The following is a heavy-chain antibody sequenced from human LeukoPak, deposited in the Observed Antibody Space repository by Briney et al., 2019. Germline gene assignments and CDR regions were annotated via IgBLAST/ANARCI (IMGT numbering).Heavy chain of an antibody. CDR1: GFTFSSHG. CDR3: AREVYDNPDY. D-gene: IGHD3-9*01. Sequence: GGSLRLSCAASGFTFSSHGMHWVRQAPGKGLEWVTSIQYDGNNKYYADSVKGRFTISRDNSKNTLYLQMNSLRAEDTAVYYCAREVYDNPDYWGQGTLVTVSS. CDR2: IQYDGNNK. V-gene: IGHV3-30*02. J-gene: IGHJ4*02.